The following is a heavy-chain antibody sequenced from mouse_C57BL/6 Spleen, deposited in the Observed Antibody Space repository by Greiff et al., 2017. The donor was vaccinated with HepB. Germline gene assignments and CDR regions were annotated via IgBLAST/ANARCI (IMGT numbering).Heavy chain of an antibody. CDR3: ARESYYYGRYYFDY. CDR1: GYSFTDYN. CDR2: INPNYGTT. V-gene: IGHV1-39*01. Sequence: EVKLVESGPELVKPGASVKISCKASGYSFTDYNMNWVKQSNGKSLEWIGVINPNYGTTSYNQKFKGKATLTVDQSSSTAYMQLNSLTSEDSAVYYCARESYYYGRYYFDYWGQGTTLTVSS. D-gene: IGHD1-1*01. J-gene: IGHJ2*01.